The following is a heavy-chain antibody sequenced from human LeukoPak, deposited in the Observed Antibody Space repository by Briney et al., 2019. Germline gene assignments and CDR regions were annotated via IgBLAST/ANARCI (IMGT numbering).Heavy chain of an antibody. CDR3: AREGINRVRGVPFDI. V-gene: IGHV1-18*04. D-gene: IGHD3-10*01. CDR1: GYTFTSYG. CDR2: ISAYNGNT. J-gene: IGHJ3*02. Sequence: ASVKVSCKASGYTFTSYGISWVRQAPGQGLEWMGWISAYNGNTNYAQKLQGRVTMTTDTSTSTAYMELRSLISEDTAVYYCAREGINRVRGVPFDIWGQGTMVTVSS.